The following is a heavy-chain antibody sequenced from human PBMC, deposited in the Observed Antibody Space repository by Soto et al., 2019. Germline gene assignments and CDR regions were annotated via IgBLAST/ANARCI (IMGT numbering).Heavy chain of an antibody. CDR2: ISGGGGST. Sequence: GGSLRLSCAASGFTFSSYAMSWVRQAPGKGLEWVSAISGGGGSTYYADSVKGRFTISRDNSKNTLYLQMNSLRAEDTAVYYCANEPAVAGTYYWGQGTLVTVSS. V-gene: IGHV3-23*01. D-gene: IGHD6-19*01. CDR1: GFTFSSYA. J-gene: IGHJ4*02. CDR3: ANEPAVAGTYY.